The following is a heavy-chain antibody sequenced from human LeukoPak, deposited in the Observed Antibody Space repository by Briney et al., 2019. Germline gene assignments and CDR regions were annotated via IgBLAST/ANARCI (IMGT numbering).Heavy chain of an antibody. CDR3: ANFIVGASDYFDY. D-gene: IGHD1-26*01. CDR2: ISGSGGST. Sequence: PGGSLRLSCAASGFTFSSYAMSWVRQAPGKGLEWVSAISGSGGSTYYADSVKGRFTISRDNSKNTLYLQMNSLRAEDTAVYYCANFIVGASDYFDYWGQGTLVTVSS. J-gene: IGHJ4*02. CDR1: GFTFSSYA. V-gene: IGHV3-23*01.